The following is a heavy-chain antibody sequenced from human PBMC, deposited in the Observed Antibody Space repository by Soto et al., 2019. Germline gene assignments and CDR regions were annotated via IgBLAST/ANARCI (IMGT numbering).Heavy chain of an antibody. J-gene: IGHJ4*02. CDR3: ERRKEPYGHYYIDI. V-gene: IGHV1-8*01. Sequence: ASVXVSCKSSGFTFITYDFSWVRQASGQGLEWMGWMNPNNGNAVFAQKFRGRINMTRNTSISTAYLELSSLRSDDSAVYFCERRKEPYGHYYIDIWGQGTQVTVSS. CDR2: MNPNNGNA. D-gene: IGHD4-17*01. CDR1: GFTFITYD.